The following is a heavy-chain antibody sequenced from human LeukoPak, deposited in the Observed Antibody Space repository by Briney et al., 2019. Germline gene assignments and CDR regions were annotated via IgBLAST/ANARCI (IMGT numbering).Heavy chain of an antibody. D-gene: IGHD2-21*02. J-gene: IGHJ5*02. V-gene: IGHV4-59*11. CDR2: IYYSGST. Sequence: SETLSLTCTVSGGSISSHYWSGIRQPPGKGLEWIGYIYYSGSTNYNPSLKSRVTISVDTSKNQFSLKLSSVTAADTAVYYCARVPRDVDCGGDCLAINWFDPWGQGTLVTVSS. CDR1: GGSISSHY. CDR3: ARVPRDVDCGGDCLAINWFDP.